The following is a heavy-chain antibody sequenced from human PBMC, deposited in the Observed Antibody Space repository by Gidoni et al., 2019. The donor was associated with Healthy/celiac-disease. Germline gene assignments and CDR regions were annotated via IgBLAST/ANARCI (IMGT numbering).Heavy chain of an antibody. D-gene: IGHD2-15*01. CDR1: GFTFSSYA. J-gene: IGHJ4*02. CDR2: ISYDGSNK. V-gene: IGHV3-30-3*01. CDR3: ARADHRRRGYCSGGSCYFDY. Sequence: QVQLVESGRGVVQPGRSLRLSCAASGFTFSSYAIYWVRQAPGKGLEWVAVISYDGSNKYYADSVKGRFTISRDNSKNTLYLQMNSLRAEDTAVYYCARADHRRRGYCSGGSCYFDYWGQGTLVTVSS.